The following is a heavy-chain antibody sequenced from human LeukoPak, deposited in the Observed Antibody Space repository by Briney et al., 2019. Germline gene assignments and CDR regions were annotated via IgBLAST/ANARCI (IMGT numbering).Heavy chain of an antibody. CDR1: GYTFTSYD. CDR3: ARGTTARNNWNYAI. V-gene: IGHV1-8*01. J-gene: IGHJ4*02. CDR2: MNPNSGNT. Sequence: GASVKVSCKASGYTFTSYDINWVRQATGQGLEWMGWMNPNSGNTGYAQKFQGRVTMTRNTSISTAYMELSSLRSEDTAVYYCARGTTARNNWNYAIWGQGTLVTVSS. D-gene: IGHD1-7*01.